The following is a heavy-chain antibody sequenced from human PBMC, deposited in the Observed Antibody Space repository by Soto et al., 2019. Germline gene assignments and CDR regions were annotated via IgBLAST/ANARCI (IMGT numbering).Heavy chain of an antibody. CDR3: ARGSAYSDYDLEY. J-gene: IGHJ4*02. CDR2: VSGPGGSA. V-gene: IGHV3-23*01. D-gene: IGHD4-17*01. Sequence: EVQLLESGGGLVRPGGSLRLSCAASGFTFSSYAMTWVRQAPGKGLEWVSGVSGPGGSAYYAYAVKGRFTISRAKSTNTLYVHMNSLRAEDTAVYYCARGSAYSDYDLEYWVQGTMVTVAS. CDR1: GFTFSSYA.